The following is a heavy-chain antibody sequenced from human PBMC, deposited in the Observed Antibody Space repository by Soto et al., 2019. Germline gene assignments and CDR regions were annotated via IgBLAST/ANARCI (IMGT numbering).Heavy chain of an antibody. Sequence: SVKVSCKASGGTFSSYAISWVRQAPGQGLEWMGGIIPIFGTANNAQKFQGRVTITADKSTSTAYMELSSLRSEDTAVYYCARDMLWDYYDSSGYNQEDYWGQETLVTVSS. D-gene: IGHD3-22*01. CDR3: ARDMLWDYYDSSGYNQEDY. J-gene: IGHJ4*02. CDR1: GGTFSSYA. CDR2: IIPIFGTA. V-gene: IGHV1-69*06.